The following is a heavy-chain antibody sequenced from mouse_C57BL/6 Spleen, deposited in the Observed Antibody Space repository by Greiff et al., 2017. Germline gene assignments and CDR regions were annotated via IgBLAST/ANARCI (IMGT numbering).Heavy chain of an antibody. D-gene: IGHD3-2*02. CDR3: AKPAQATGYAMDY. CDR2: IWGDGST. CDR1: GFSFTSYG. J-gene: IGHJ4*01. V-gene: IGHV2-3*01. Sequence: VKLEESGPGLVAPSPSLSITCTVSGFSFTSYGVSWVRQPPGKGLEWLGGIWGDGSTNYHSALISRLSISKDNSKSQVFLKLNSLQTDDTATYYCAKPAQATGYAMDYWGQGTSVTVSS.